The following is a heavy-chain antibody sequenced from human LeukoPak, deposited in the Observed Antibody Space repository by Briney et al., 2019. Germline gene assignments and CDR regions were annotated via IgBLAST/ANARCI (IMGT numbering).Heavy chain of an antibody. CDR1: GFTFSSYS. D-gene: IGHD1-26*01. V-gene: IGHV3-21*01. J-gene: IGHJ4*02. CDR3: ARDPEWELGYFDC. Sequence: GGSLRLSCAASGFTFSSYSMNWVRQAPGKGLEWVSSISSSSSYIYYADSVKGRFTISRDNAKNSLYLQMNSLRAEDTAVYYCARDPEWELGYFDCWGQGTLVTVSS. CDR2: ISSSSSYI.